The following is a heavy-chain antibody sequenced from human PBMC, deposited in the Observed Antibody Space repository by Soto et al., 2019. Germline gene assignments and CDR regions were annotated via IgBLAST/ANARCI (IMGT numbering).Heavy chain of an antibody. CDR3: ARPEYSSSSYGMDV. J-gene: IGHJ6*02. D-gene: IGHD6-6*01. Sequence: PGGSLRLPCAASGMTLSNYCVHWILKDQGKGLEWVSYISSDSSTIYYADSVKGRFTISRDNAKNSLYLQMNSLRDEDTAVYYCARPEYSSSSYGMDVWGQGTTVTVSS. CDR1: GMTLSNYC. CDR2: ISSDSSTI. V-gene: IGHV3-48*02.